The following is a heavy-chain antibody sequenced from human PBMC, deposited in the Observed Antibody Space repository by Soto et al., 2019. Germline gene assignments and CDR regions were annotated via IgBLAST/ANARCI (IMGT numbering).Heavy chain of an antibody. V-gene: IGHV3-21*01. CDR1: GVTFSSYS. CDR2: ISSSSSYI. Sequence: GGSLRLSCAASGVTFSSYSMNWVRQAPGKGLEWVSSISSSSSYIYYADSVKGRFTISRDNAKNSLYLQMNSLRAEDTAVYYCARELSGSLNYYYYYMDVWGKGTTVTVSS. D-gene: IGHD5-12*01. CDR3: ARELSGSLNYYYYYMDV. J-gene: IGHJ6*03.